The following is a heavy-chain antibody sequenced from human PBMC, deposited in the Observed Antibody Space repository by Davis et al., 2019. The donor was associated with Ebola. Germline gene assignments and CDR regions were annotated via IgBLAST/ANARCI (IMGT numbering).Heavy chain of an antibody. CDR2: ISSSTTYI. V-gene: IGHV3-21*04. CDR1: GFIFSGYN. J-gene: IGHJ4*02. CDR3: ASGRRFRGYFDY. Sequence: GESLKISCVASGFIFSGYNMNWVRQAPGKGLEWVSSISSSTTYIYYADSVKGRFTISRDNAKNSLYLQMNSLRAEDTAVYYCASGRRFRGYFDYWGQGTLVTVSS. D-gene: IGHD3-10*01.